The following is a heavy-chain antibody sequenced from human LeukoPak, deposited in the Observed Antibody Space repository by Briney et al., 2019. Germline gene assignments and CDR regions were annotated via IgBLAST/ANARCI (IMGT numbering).Heavy chain of an antibody. D-gene: IGHD3-9*01. V-gene: IGHV4-31*03. CDR1: GRLLNLGGDY. CDR2: IYYSVST. J-gene: IGHJ4*02. Sequence: PSVPLSLTCTVSGRLLNLGGDYWRSVRQHPAKVLERYGYIYYSVSTYYSPALKSRVTISVETSKNQFSLKLSSVTAADTAVYYCARGGLRYFDWLLDYWGQGTLVTVSS. CDR3: ARGGLRYFDWLLDY.